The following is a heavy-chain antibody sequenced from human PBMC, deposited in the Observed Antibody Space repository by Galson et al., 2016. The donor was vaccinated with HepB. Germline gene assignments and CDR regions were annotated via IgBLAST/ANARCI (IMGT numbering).Heavy chain of an antibody. Sequence: ETLSLTCTISSGPINGYFWSWIRQPPGKGLEWIGYVHYNGNTNYAPSLKSRLAISMNTSTRQFSLRLSSVTAADSAVYYCGIVGATTIDYWGQGTPVTVSS. CDR3: GIVGATTIDY. CDR1: SGPINGYF. V-gene: IGHV4-59*01. D-gene: IGHD1-26*01. J-gene: IGHJ4*02. CDR2: VHYNGNT.